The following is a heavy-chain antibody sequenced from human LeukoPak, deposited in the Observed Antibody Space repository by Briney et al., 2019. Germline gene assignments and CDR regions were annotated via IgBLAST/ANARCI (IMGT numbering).Heavy chain of an antibody. J-gene: IGHJ4*02. CDR1: GGSISSYY. CDR2: IYYSGST. V-gene: IGHV4-59*01. CDR3: ARQWLDYFDY. Sequence: SETLSLTCTVSGGSISSYYWSWIRQPAGKGLEWIGYIYYSGSTNYNPSLKSRVTISVDTSKNQFSLKLSSVTAADTAVYYCARQWLDYFDYWGQGTLVTVSS. D-gene: IGHD6-19*01.